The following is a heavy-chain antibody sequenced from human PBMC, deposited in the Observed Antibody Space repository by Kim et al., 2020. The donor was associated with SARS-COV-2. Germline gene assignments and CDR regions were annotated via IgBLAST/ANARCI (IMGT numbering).Heavy chain of an antibody. J-gene: IGHJ4*02. Sequence: GGSLRLSCAASGFPFSSYYMSWVRQAPGKGLEWVSPISKSAGSEAYADSVTGRFTVSRDNSKTTMYLQLNSVSAEVTAAYYCSYRTGFNYSGQETLVTVS. D-gene: IGHD1-1*01. CDR1: GFPFSSYY. V-gene: IGHV3-23*01. CDR2: ISKSAGSE. CDR3: SYRTGFNY.